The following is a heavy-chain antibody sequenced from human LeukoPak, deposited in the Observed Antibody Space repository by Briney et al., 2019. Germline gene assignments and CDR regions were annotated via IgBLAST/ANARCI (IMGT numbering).Heavy chain of an antibody. D-gene: IGHD3-10*01. CDR1: GYTFTGYY. CDR2: INPNSGGT. V-gene: IGHV1-2*02. CDR3: ARGTYGSGSYYVTFDY. J-gene: IGHJ4*02. Sequence: ASVKVSCKASGYTFTGYYMHWVRQAPGQGLEWMGWINPNSGGTNYAQRFQGRVTMTRDTSISTAYMELSRLRSDDTAVYYCARGTYGSGSYYVTFDYWGQGTLVTVSS.